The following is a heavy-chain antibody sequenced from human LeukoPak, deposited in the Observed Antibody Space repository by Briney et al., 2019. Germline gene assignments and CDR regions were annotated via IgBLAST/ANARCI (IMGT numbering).Heavy chain of an antibody. CDR3: VRGPGGYDYANFGGGGFDY. Sequence: GGSLRLSCSASGFTFSSYALHCVRQAPGKGLDYVSAISTNGVYTYYADSVKGRFTISRDNSNNILYLEMSRLRPEDTAVYYCVRGPGGYDYANFGGGGFDYWGQGTLVTVPS. J-gene: IGHJ4*02. V-gene: IGHV3-64D*06. D-gene: IGHD5-12*01. CDR1: GFTFSSYA. CDR2: ISTNGVYT.